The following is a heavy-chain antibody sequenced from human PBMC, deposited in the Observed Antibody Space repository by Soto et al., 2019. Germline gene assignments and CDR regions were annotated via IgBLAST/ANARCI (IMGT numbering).Heavy chain of an antibody. CDR1: GYSMERRGDY. CDR2: IFFSGTT. V-gene: IGHV4-31*03. CDR3: ARELLAPNRRWFDP. J-gene: IGHJ5*02. Sequence: QVQLQESGPGLVKPSQTLSLACSVTGYSMERRGDYWSWIRQLPGKGLEWLGYIFFSGTTYYNPSFKIRVIMSIDPSRNQFFLNMPAVTAADTGLYYCARELLAPNRRWFDPWGQGTLVRVSS. D-gene: IGHD2-8*02.